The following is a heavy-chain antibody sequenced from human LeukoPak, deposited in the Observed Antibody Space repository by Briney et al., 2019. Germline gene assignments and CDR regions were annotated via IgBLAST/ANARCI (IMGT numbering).Heavy chain of an antibody. J-gene: IGHJ4*02. CDR2: IYYSGST. V-gene: IGHV4-31*03. D-gene: IGHD2-2*01. CDR3: ARVVRGGAVPAASYFDY. Sequence: PSQTLSLTCTVSGGSISSGGYYWRWIRQHPGKGLEWLGYIYYSGSTYYNPSLKSRFTISVDTTKNQFSLKLSSVTAADTAVYYCARVVRGGAVPAASYFDYWGQGTLVTVSS. CDR1: GGSISSGGYY.